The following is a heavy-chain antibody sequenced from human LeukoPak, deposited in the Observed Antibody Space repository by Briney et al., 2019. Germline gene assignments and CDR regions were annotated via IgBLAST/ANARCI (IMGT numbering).Heavy chain of an antibody. CDR3: ARAASSWSFDY. CDR1: GGSISSYY. J-gene: IGHJ4*02. V-gene: IGHV4-59*01. CDR2: IYYSGIT. D-gene: IGHD6-13*01. Sequence: LSETLSLTCTVSGGSISSYYWSWIRQPPGKGLEWIGYIYYSGITNYNPSLKSRVTISVDTSKNQFSLKLNSVTAADTAVYYCARAASSWSFDYWGQGTLVTVSS.